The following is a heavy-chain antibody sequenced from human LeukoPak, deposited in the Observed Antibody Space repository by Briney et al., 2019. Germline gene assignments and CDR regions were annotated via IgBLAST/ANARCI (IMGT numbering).Heavy chain of an antibody. CDR1: GFTFSSYW. CDR3: ARDPDYRGSQPHGYFDY. Sequence: GGSLRLSCAASGFTFSSYWMNWVRQAPGKGLEWVANIRQDGSEKYYVDSVKGRFIISRDNAKNSLYLQMNSLRAEDTAVYYCARDPDYRGSQPHGYFDYWGQGTLVTVSS. V-gene: IGHV3-7*01. D-gene: IGHD3-16*01. CDR2: IRQDGSEK. J-gene: IGHJ4*02.